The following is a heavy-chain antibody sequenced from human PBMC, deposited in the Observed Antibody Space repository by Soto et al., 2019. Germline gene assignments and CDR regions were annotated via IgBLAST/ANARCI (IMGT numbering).Heavy chain of an antibody. D-gene: IGHD4-17*01. CDR3: AKETTVTAGFYYYYYFGLDV. CDR2: ISHDGSYK. V-gene: IGHV3-30*18. Sequence: QVQLVESGGGVVQPGRSLRLSCAASGFTFSSYGIHWVRQAPGKGLEWVAVISHDGSYKYYADSVKGRFTISRDNSKNTLELQMNSLRAEDSALYYCAKETTVTAGFYYYYYFGLDVWGQGTTVTVSS. J-gene: IGHJ6*02. CDR1: GFTFSSYG.